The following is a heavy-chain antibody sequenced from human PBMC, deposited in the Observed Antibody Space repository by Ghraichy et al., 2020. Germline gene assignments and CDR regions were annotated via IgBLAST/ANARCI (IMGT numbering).Heavy chain of an antibody. CDR3: ARDWGFIVGTPRGNWFDP. CDR1: GDSVSTNSAA. V-gene: IGHV6-1*01. CDR2: TYYRSKWYN. D-gene: IGHD4-23*01. Sequence: LTCAISGDSVSTNSAAWNWIRQSPSRGLEWLGRTYYRSKWYNDYAVSVKSRITINPDASKNQFSLHLNSVTPEDTAVYYCARDWGFIVGTPRGNWFDPWGQGTLVTVSS. J-gene: IGHJ5*02.